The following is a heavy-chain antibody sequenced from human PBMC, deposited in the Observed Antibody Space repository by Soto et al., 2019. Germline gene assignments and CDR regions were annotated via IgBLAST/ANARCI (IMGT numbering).Heavy chain of an antibody. CDR1: GYTFTNYA. CDR3: ARGPLLWGDV. D-gene: IGHD3-10*01. V-gene: IGHV1-3*01. Sequence: QVQLVQSGAEVKKPGASVKVSCKASGYTFTNYAMHWVRQAPGQRLEWMGWINAGNGNTKYSQKFRGXVXITXDTSASTAYMELSSLRSEDTAVYYCARGPLLWGDVWGQGTTVTVSS. CDR2: INAGNGNT. J-gene: IGHJ6*02.